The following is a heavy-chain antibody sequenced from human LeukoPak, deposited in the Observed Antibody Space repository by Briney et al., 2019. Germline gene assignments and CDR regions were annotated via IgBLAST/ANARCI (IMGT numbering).Heavy chain of an antibody. V-gene: IGHV4-61*01. CDR3: ARNHYFGSETYPLFDY. CDR1: GXSVRDAYDS. J-gene: IGHJ4*02. CDR2: IYYSGST. D-gene: IGHD3-10*01. Sequence: SETLSLTCTVSGXSVRDAYDSWSWIRQPPGKGLEWIAYIYYSGSTNYNPSLNSRVTISVDTSKNQFSLKLSSVTAADTAVYYCARNHYFGSETYPLFDYWGQGTLVTVSS.